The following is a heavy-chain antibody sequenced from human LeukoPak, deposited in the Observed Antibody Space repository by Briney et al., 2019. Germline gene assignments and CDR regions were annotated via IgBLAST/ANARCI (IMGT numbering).Heavy chain of an antibody. CDR2: ITHSGST. CDR1: GGSFSGYY. CDR3: ARGSQSLGYCSGGSCRAKVFDY. D-gene: IGHD2-15*01. V-gene: IGHV4-34*01. Sequence: SAPLPLTCAVYGGSFSGYYWSCLRHPPAKPLECIGEITHSGSTNYNPSLKSRVTISVDTSKNQFSLKLSSVTAADTAVYYCARGSQSLGYCSGGSCRAKVFDYWGQGTLVTVSS. J-gene: IGHJ4*02.